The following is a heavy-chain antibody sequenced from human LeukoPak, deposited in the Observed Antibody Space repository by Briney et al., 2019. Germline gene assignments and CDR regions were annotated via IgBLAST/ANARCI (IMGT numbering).Heavy chain of an antibody. CDR2: IYYSGST. CDR1: GGSISSGGYY. V-gene: IGHV4-31*03. CDR3: ASWYGRGAWFDP. J-gene: IGHJ5*02. D-gene: IGHD1-14*01. Sequence: SETLSLTCTVSGGSISSGGYYWSWIRQHPGKGLEWIGYIYYSGSTYYNPSLKSRVTISVDTSKNQFSLKLSSVTAADTAVYYCASWYGRGAWFDPWGQGTLVTVSS.